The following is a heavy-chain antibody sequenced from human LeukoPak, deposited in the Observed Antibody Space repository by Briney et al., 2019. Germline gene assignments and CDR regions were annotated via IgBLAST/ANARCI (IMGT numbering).Heavy chain of an antibody. V-gene: IGHV4-39*01. CDR2: IYYSGST. J-gene: IGHJ4*02. Sequence: SETLSLTCTVSGGSISSSSYYWGWIRQPPGKGLEWIGSIYYSGSTYYNPSLKSRVTISVDTSKNQFSLKLSSVTAADTALYYCARGIGYLNFDSWGQGTLVTVSS. D-gene: IGHD5-12*01. CDR3: ARGIGYLNFDS. CDR1: GGSISSSSYY.